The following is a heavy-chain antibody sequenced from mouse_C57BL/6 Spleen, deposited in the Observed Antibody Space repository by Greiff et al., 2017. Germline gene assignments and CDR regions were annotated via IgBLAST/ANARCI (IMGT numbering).Heavy chain of an antibody. V-gene: IGHV1-15*01. D-gene: IGHD3-3*01. CDR2: IDPETGGT. Sequence: QVHVKQSGAELVRPGASVTLSCKASGYTFTDYEMHWVKQTPVHGLEWIGAIDPETGGTAYNQKFKGKAILTADKSSSTAYMELRSLTSEDSAVYYCTRCGTYYFDYWGQGTTLTVSS. CDR1: GYTFTDYE. CDR3: TRCGTYYFDY. J-gene: IGHJ2*01.